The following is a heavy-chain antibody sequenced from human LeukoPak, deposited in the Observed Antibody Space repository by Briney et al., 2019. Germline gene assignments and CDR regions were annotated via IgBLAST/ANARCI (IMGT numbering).Heavy chain of an antibody. D-gene: IGHD2-21*02. Sequence: ASVKVSCKVSGYTLTELPMHWVRQAPGKGLEWMGGFDPEDGETIYAQKFQGRVTMTVNTSITTAYMELSSLRSEDTAVYYCARELRRDKYWGQGTLVTVSS. V-gene: IGHV1-24*01. J-gene: IGHJ4*02. CDR1: GYTLTELP. CDR2: FDPEDGET. CDR3: ARELRRDKY.